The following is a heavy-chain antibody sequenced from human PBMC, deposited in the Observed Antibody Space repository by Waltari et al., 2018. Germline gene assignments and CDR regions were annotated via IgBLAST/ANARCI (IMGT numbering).Heavy chain of an antibody. CDR2: IGSGTSYI. V-gene: IGHV3-21*02. J-gene: IGHJ4*02. CDR3: ARAWDDFDY. Sequence: EIQLVESGGGLVKPGGSLRLSCAASGFTFSIYKMSWVRQAPGKGLAWGSSIGSGTSYIYYADSVKGRFTISRDNAKNSLYLQMNSLKVEDTAVYYCARAWDDFDYWGQGALVTVSS. D-gene: IGHD1-26*01. CDR1: GFTFSIYK.